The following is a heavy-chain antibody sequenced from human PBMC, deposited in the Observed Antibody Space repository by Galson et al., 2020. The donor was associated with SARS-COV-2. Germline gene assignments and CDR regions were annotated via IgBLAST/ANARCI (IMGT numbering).Heavy chain of an antibody. J-gene: IGHJ4*02. Sequence: ASVKVSCKASGYTFAGYYLHWVRPAPGQGREWMGWINPNSGGTNYAQKFQGRVTMTRDTSISTAYMELSRLTSDDTAVYYCARGGGALPPFDYWGQGTLVTVSS. CDR3: ARGGGALPPFDY. V-gene: IGHV1-2*02. CDR2: INPNSGGT. D-gene: IGHD3-10*01. CDR1: GYTFAGYY.